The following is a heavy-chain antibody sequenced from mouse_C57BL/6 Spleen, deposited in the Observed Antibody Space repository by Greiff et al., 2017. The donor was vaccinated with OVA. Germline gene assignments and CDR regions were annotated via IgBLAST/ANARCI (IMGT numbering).Heavy chain of an antibody. CDR3: TRTGYYGSDGAMDY. J-gene: IGHJ4*01. D-gene: IGHD1-1*01. CDR1: GYTFPDYE. CDR2: IDPETGGT. V-gene: IGHV1-15*01. Sequence: QVQLQQSGAELVRPGASVTLSCKASGYTFPDYEMHWVPQTPVHGLEWIGAIDPETGGTAYNQKFKGKAILTADKSSSTAYMELRSLTSEDSAVYYCTRTGYYGSDGAMDYWGQGTSVTVSS.